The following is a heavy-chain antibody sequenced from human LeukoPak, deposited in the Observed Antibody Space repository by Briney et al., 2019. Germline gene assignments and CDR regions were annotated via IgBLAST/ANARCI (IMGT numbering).Heavy chain of an antibody. CDR1: GFTFSSYS. D-gene: IGHD1-1*01. CDR2: IYSFGRT. J-gene: IGHJ6*03. V-gene: IGHV3-66*02. CDR3: LPNGPNYFMDV. Sequence: PGGSLRLSCAASGFTFSSYSMNWVRQAPGKGLEWVSVIYSFGRTHYADSVKGRFTISRDNSKNTLYLQMSSLRADDTAVYYCLPNGPNYFMDVWGQGTTVTVSS.